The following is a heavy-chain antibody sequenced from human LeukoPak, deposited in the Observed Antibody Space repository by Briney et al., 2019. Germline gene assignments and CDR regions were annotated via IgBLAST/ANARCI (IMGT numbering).Heavy chain of an antibody. CDR1: GGTFSSYA. D-gene: IGHD2-15*01. Sequence: SVKVSCKASGGTFSSYAISWVRQAPGQGLEWMGGIIPIFGTANYAQKFQGRVTITADESTSTAYLELSSLRSEDTAVYYCARDASYCSGGSCLFDYWGQGTLVTVSS. CDR2: IIPIFGTA. J-gene: IGHJ4*02. CDR3: ARDASYCSGGSCLFDY. V-gene: IGHV1-69*13.